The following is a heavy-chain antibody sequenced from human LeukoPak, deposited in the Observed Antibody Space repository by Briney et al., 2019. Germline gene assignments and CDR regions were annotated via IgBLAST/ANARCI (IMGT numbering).Heavy chain of an antibody. CDR2: IYYSGST. V-gene: IGHV4-59*01. J-gene: IGHJ1*01. CDR1: GGSISSYY. CDR3: ARGSLRPEYFQH. Sequence: PSETLSLTCTVSGGSISSYYWSWIRQPPGKGLEWIGCIYYSGSTNYNPSLKSRVTISVDTPKNQFSLKLSSVTAADTAVYYCARGSLRPEYFQHWGQGTLVTVSS.